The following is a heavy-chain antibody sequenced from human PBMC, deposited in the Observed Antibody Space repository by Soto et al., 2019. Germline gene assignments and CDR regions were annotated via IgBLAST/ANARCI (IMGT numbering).Heavy chain of an antibody. D-gene: IGHD2-15*01. CDR3: KRDDVYCEGGGCYGFPMDV. Sequence: GGSLRLSCAASGFTVSTKYMSWVRQAPGKGLEWVSLIQSGGSTYYAGSVEGRFTISRDNSENMLFLQMNSLRVEDTAMYYCKRDDVYCEGGGCYGFPMDVWGKGTTVTVSS. V-gene: IGHV3-66*01. CDR1: GFTVSTKY. J-gene: IGHJ6*03. CDR2: IQSGGST.